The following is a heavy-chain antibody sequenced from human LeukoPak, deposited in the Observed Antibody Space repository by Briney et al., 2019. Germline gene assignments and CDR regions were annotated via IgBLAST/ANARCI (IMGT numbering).Heavy chain of an antibody. CDR3: ARGSPTHFYGSGTFYKSRGQLNT. D-gene: IGHD3-10*01. Sequence: GASVKVSCKASGYTFTSYGISWVRQAPGQRLEWMGWINAGNGNTKYSQEFQGRVTITRDTSASTAYMELSSLRSEDMAVYYCARGSPTHFYGSGTFYKSRGQLNTWGQGTMVTVSS. J-gene: IGHJ3*02. V-gene: IGHV1-3*03. CDR2: INAGNGNT. CDR1: GYTFTSYG.